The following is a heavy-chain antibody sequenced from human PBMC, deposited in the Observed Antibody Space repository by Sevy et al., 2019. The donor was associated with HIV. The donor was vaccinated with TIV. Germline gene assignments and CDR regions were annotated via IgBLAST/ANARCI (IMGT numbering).Heavy chain of an antibody. Sequence: QAGGSLRLSCAASGFTFSKYWMGWVRQAPGKGLEWVANIKQDAGQKYYVDSVKGRFTISRDNAKNSLYLQMNSLRAEDTAVYFCARDDGNYYFHYWGQGTLLTVSS. CDR3: ARDDGNYYFHY. CDR2: IKQDAGQK. J-gene: IGHJ4*02. V-gene: IGHV3-7*01. D-gene: IGHD1-7*01. CDR1: GFTFSKYW.